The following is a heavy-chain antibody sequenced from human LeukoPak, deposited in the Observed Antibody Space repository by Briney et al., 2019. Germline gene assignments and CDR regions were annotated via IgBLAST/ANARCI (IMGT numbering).Heavy chain of an antibody. Sequence: GGSLRLSCAASGFTFSSYAMTWVRQAPGKGLEWVSTISGTAGSTYYADSVKGRFTISRDNAKNTLYLQMNSLRAEDTAVYYCARGDYYYTFDYWGQGTLVTVSS. CDR3: ARGDYYYTFDY. CDR2: ISGTAGST. V-gene: IGHV3-23*01. J-gene: IGHJ4*02. D-gene: IGHD3-22*01. CDR1: GFTFSSYA.